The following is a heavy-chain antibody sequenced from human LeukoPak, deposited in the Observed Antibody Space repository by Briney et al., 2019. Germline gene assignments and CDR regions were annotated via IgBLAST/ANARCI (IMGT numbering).Heavy chain of an antibody. J-gene: IGHJ4*02. CDR1: GYTFSNYD. V-gene: IGHV1-8*02. CDR3: ARGSQRGGNSD. D-gene: IGHD4-23*01. Sequence: AASVKVSCKASGYTFSNYDINWVRQATGQGLEWMGWMRPNSDNTGYAQKFQGRLTMTTNTCINTAYMELNSLTSEDTAVYYCARGSQRGGNSDWGQGTLVTVSS. CDR2: MRPNSDNT.